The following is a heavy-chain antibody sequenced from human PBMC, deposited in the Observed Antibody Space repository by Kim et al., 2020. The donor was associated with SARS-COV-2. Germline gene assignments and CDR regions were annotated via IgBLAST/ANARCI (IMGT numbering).Heavy chain of an antibody. CDR3: AKDESEYSSGWYGDYYYYGMDV. V-gene: IGHV3-23*03. J-gene: IGHJ6*02. D-gene: IGHD6-19*01. CDR1: GFTFSSYA. Sequence: GGSLRLSCAASGFTFSSYAMSWVRQAPGKGLEWVSVIYSGGSSTYYADSVKGRFTISRDNSKNTLYLQMKSLRAEDTAVYYCAKDESEYSSGWYGDYYYYGMDVWGQGTTVTVSS. CDR2: IYSGGSST.